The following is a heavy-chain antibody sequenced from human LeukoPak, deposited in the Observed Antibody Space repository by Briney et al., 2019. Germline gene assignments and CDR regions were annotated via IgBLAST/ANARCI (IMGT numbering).Heavy chain of an antibody. CDR3: ARLRCSSTSCWLNYYYYMDV. CDR2: IYSGGST. CDR1: NVSISNNGRY. V-gene: IGHV3-66*04. D-gene: IGHD2-2*01. J-gene: IGHJ6*03. Sequence: ETLSLTCSVSNVSISNNGRYWAWIRQSPGKGLEWVSVIYSGGSTYYADSVKGRFTISRDNSKNTLYLQMNSLRAEDTAVYYCARLRCSSTSCWLNYYYYMDVWGKGTTVTISS.